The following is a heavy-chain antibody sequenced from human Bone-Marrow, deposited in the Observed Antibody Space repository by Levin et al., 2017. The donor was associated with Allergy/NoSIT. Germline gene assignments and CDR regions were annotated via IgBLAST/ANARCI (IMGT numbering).Heavy chain of an antibody. J-gene: IGHJ4*02. V-gene: IGHV3-23*01. CDR1: GFTFSSYG. D-gene: IGHD2/OR15-2a*01. Sequence: GGSLRLSCAASGFTFSSYGMSWVRQAPGKGLEWVSSIGGSGGNRYSADSVKGRFTISRDNSKNMLYLQMNSLRAEDTAVYYCAKNIISYAYYFDFWGQGTPVTVSS. CDR3: AKNIISYAYYFDF. CDR2: IGGSGGNR.